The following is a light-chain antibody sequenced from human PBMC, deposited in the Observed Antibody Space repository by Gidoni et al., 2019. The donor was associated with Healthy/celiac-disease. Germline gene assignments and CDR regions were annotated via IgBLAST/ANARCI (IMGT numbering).Light chain of an antibody. CDR2: AAA. V-gene: IGKV1-39*01. J-gene: IGKJ4*01. CDR1: QSISSY. CDR3: QQSYSTPAT. Sequence: IQLTQSPSSLSASVGDRVTITCRASQSISSYLNRYQQKPGNAPKLLIYAAASLQSGVPSRFSGSGSGTDFTLTISSLQPEDFATYYCQQSYSTPATFGGGTKVEIK.